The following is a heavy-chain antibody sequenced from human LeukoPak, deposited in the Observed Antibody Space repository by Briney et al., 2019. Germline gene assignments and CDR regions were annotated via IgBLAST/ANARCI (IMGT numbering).Heavy chain of an antibody. J-gene: IGHJ6*03. CDR2: INPNSGGT. Sequence: ASVKVSCKASGYTFTGYYMHWVRQAPGQGLEWMGWINPNSGGTNYAQKFQGRVTMTRDTSISTAYMELSRLRSDDTAVYYCARETADNYYYYMDVWGKGTTVTVSS. CDR1: GYTFTGYY. CDR3: ARETADNYYYYMDV. V-gene: IGHV1-2*02.